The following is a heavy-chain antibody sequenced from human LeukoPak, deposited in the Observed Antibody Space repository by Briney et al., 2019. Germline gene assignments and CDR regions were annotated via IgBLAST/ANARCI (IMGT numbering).Heavy chain of an antibody. CDR3: ARLGLGGYSYSLDY. D-gene: IGHD2-21*01. CDR2: IKEDGSEK. J-gene: IGHJ4*02. V-gene: IGHV3-7*01. CDR1: GFSFGSYW. Sequence: PGGSLRLSCAASGFSFGSYWMNWVHQAPGKGLEWVANIKEDGSEKYYVDSVKGRFTISRDSAKNALYLQMNSLRAEDTAVYYCARLGLGGYSYSLDYWGQGTLVTVSS.